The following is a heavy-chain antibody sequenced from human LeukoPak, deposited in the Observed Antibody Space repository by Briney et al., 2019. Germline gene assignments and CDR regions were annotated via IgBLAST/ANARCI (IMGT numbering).Heavy chain of an antibody. J-gene: IGHJ4*02. V-gene: IGHV3-74*01. CDR1: GFTFGTYW. CDR2: IDGDGTGT. D-gene: IGHD2-15*01. Sequence: GGSLRLSCKASGFTFGTYWMHWVRQPPGKGLVWVSRIDGDGTGTDYADSVKGRFTVSRDNAKNTVYLQMNSLRPDDTAVYYCAKAVVGGTVGDYWGQGTLVTVSS. CDR3: AKAVVGGTVGDY.